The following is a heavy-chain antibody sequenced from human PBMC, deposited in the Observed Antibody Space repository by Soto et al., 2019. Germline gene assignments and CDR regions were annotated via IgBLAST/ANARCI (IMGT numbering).Heavy chain of an antibody. V-gene: IGHV1-69*13. CDR1: GGTFSSYA. Sequence: ASVKVSCKASGGTFSSYAISWVRQAPGQGLEWMGGIIPIFGTANYAQKFQGRVTITADESTSTAYMELSSLRSEDTAVYYCARGLGGVVIMEYYYYDMDVWGQGTTVTVSS. CDR2: IIPIFGTA. J-gene: IGHJ6*02. CDR3: ARGLGGVVIMEYYYYDMDV. D-gene: IGHD3-3*01.